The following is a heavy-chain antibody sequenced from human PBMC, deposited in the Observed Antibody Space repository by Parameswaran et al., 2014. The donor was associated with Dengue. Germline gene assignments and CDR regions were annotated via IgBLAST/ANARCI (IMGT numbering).Heavy chain of an antibody. V-gene: IGHV5-51*01. D-gene: IGHD3-22*01. J-gene: IGHJ4*02. Sequence: VRQMPGKGLEWMGIIYPGDSDTRYSPSFQGQVTISADKSISTAYLQWSSLKASDTAMYYCARQSSYDSSGYLPLYWGQGTLVTVSS. CDR3: ARQSSYDSSGYLPLY. CDR2: IYPGDSDT.